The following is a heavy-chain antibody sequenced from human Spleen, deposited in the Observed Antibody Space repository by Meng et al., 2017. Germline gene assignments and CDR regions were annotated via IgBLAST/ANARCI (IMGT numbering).Heavy chain of an antibody. J-gene: IGHJ4*02. CDR2: ISSSS. CDR3: ARGRVVVAATPSDY. D-gene: IGHD2-15*01. Sequence: EVQLVESGGGRVKPGGSLRLSCAASGFTFSSYSMHWVRQAPGKGLEWVSSISSSSDYADSVKGRFTISRDNAKNSLYLQMNSLRAEDTAMYYCARGRVVVAATPSDYWGQGTLVTVSS. V-gene: IGHV3-21*01. CDR1: GFTFSSYS.